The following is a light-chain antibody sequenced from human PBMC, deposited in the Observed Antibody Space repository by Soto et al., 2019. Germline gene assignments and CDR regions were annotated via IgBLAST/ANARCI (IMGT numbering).Light chain of an antibody. J-gene: IGKJ4*01. CDR3: QQYDVFPLT. V-gene: IGKV1-33*01. Sequence: DIQMTQSPSSLSASVGDRVTLTCQASQDIGNYLNWYQQQPGKAPKLLIYDGFNLEMGVTSMFSGSGSGTHFIFSINILQPEYFATYCCQQYDVFPLTFGGGTKVDIK. CDR1: QDIGNY. CDR2: DGF.